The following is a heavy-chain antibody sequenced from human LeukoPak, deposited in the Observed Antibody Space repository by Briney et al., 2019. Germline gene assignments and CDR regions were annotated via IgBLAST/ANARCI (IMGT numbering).Heavy chain of an antibody. CDR2: ISSSKSYI. CDR3: ARDQYDTWSRRGNFDS. V-gene: IGHV3-21*01. Sequence: PGGSLRLSCAASGFTSSRYSMNWVRQAPGKGLEWVSSISSSKSYIYYADSVKGRFTISRDNAKNSLYLQMNSLRVEDTAVFYCARDQYDTWSRRGNFDSWGQGTLVIVSS. D-gene: IGHD3-3*01. J-gene: IGHJ4*02. CDR1: GFTSSRYS.